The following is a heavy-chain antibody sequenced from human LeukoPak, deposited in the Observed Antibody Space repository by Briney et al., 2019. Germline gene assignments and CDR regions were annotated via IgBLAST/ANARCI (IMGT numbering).Heavy chain of an antibody. CDR1: GFTFSDYY. J-gene: IGHJ4*02. Sequence: GGSLRLSCAASGFTFSDYYMSWIRQAPGKGLEWVSYISSSLGTIYYADSVKGRFTISRDNAKNSLYLQMNSLRAEDTAVYYCAREGSDFWSGYSKGYFDYWGRGTLVTVSS. V-gene: IGHV3-11*04. CDR3: AREGSDFWSGYSKGYFDY. D-gene: IGHD3-3*01. CDR2: ISSSLGTI.